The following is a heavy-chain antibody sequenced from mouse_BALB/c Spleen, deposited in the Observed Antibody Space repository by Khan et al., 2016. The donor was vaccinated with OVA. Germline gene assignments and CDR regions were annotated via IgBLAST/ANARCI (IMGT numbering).Heavy chain of an antibody. V-gene: IGHV3-2*02. D-gene: IGHD2-3*01. CDR2: ISSSGST. CDR3: ARDGSRYNYAMDY. Sequence: EVKLEESGPGLVKPSQSLSLTCTVTGYSITSDYAWNWIRQFPGNKLEWMGYISSSGSTNYNPALKSRISITRDTSKNQFFLQLNSVTTEDTATHYCARDGSRYNYAMDYWGQGTSVTVSS. J-gene: IGHJ4*01. CDR1: GYSITSDYA.